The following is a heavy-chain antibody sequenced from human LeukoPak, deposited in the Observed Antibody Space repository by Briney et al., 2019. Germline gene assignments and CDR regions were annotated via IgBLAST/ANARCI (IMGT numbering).Heavy chain of an antibody. Sequence: PVASVKVSCKASGYTFASYGISWLRQAPGQGLEWVGWVSAYNGNTKYAQKVQGRVSMTTDTSTSTAYMELRSLRSDDTALYYCARVSCGYNCHYGMDVWGQGTTVTVSS. CDR2: VSAYNGNT. CDR1: GYTFASYG. CDR3: ARVSCGYNCHYGMDV. V-gene: IGHV1-18*01. D-gene: IGHD5-18*01. J-gene: IGHJ6*02.